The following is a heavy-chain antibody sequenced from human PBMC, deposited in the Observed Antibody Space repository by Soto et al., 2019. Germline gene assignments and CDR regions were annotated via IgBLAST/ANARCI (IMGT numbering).Heavy chain of an antibody. CDR2: IIPIFGTA. Sequence: ASVKVSCKASGGTFSSYAISWVRQAPGQGLEWMGGIIPIFGTANYAQKFQGRVTITADESTSTAYMELSSLRSEDTAVYYCAIDYYDSSGYYGIFDYWGQGTLVTVSS. CDR3: AIDYYDSSGYYGIFDY. CDR1: GGTFSSYA. D-gene: IGHD3-22*01. V-gene: IGHV1-69*13. J-gene: IGHJ4*02.